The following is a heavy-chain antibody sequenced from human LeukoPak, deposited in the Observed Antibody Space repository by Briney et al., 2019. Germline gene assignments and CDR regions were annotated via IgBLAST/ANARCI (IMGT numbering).Heavy chain of an antibody. V-gene: IGHV3-66*02. D-gene: IGHD2-15*01. Sequence: PGGSLRLSCAASGFTVSSNYMSWVRQAPGQGLEWVSLLYSGGNTYYADSAKGRFTISRDNSKNTLYLQMNSLRSEDTAVYYCAASYCSGGSCYPQYFQHWGQGTLVTVSS. J-gene: IGHJ1*01. CDR1: GFTVSSNY. CDR2: LYSGGNT. CDR3: AASYCSGGSCYPQYFQH.